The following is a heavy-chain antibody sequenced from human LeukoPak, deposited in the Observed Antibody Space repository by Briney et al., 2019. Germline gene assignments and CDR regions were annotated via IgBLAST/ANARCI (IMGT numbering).Heavy chain of an antibody. Sequence: PSETLSLTCTVSGGSISSSSYYWGWIRQPPGKGLEWIGSIYYSGSTYYNPSLKSRVTISVDTSKNQFSLKLSSVTAADTAVYYCARQTDYYDSNGYYIDAFDIWGQGTMVTVSS. CDR1: GGSISSSSYY. J-gene: IGHJ3*02. CDR2: IYYSGST. D-gene: IGHD3-22*01. V-gene: IGHV4-39*01. CDR3: ARQTDYYDSNGYYIDAFDI.